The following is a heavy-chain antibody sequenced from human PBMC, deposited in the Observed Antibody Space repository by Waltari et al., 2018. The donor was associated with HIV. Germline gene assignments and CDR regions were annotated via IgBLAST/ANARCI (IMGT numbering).Heavy chain of an antibody. CDR2: ISAYNGNT. CDR1: GYTFTSYG. Sequence: QSQLVQSGAEVTEPAASVTGYCKASGYTFTSYGISRVRQAPGQGLEWMGWISAYNGNTNYAQKLQGRVTMTTYTSTSTAYMVLRSLRSDDTAVYDCARIYSGWSGDAVDIWGQGTMVTVSP. CDR3: ARIYSGWSGDAVDI. V-gene: IGHV1-18*04. J-gene: IGHJ3*02. D-gene: IGHD5-12*01.